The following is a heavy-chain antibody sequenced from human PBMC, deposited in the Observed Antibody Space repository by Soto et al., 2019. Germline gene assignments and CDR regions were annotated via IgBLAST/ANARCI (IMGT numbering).Heavy chain of an antibody. V-gene: IGHV4-39*01. J-gene: IGHJ5*02. CDR2: IYYSGST. D-gene: IGHD6-13*01. Sequence: TLSLTCTVSGGSISSSSYYWGWIRQPPGKGLEWIGSIYYSGSTYYNPSLKSRVTISVDTSKNQFSLKLSSVTAADTAVYYCARLGIAAAGKVDPWGQETLVPVSS. CDR3: ARLGIAAAGKVDP. CDR1: GGSISSSSYY.